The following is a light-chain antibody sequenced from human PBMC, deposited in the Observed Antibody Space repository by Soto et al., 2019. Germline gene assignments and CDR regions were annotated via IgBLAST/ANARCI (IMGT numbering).Light chain of an antibody. CDR3: QHYDSYPPWT. V-gene: IGKV1-5*03. J-gene: IGKJ1*01. CDR2: KAS. Sequence: DIQMTQSPSTLSASVGDRVTITCRASQSINTWLAWYQQEPGKATRLLIYKASSLESGVPSRFSGSGYGTEFTLTISSLQPDDFATYYCQHYDSYPPWTFGQGTKVEIK. CDR1: QSINTW.